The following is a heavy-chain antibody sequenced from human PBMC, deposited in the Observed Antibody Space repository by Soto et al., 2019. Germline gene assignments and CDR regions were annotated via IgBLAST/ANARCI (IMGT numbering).Heavy chain of an antibody. CDR3: ARDISVADAFDI. CDR1: GGSISSGGYY. V-gene: IGHV4-31*03. J-gene: IGHJ3*02. CDR2: IHYSGST. Sequence: TLSLTCTVSGGSISSGGYYWSWIRQHPGKGLEWIGYIHYSGSTYYNPSLKSRVIISLDTSKNEFSLKLNSVTAADTAVYYCARDISVADAFDIWGQGTMVTVSS. D-gene: IGHD6-19*01.